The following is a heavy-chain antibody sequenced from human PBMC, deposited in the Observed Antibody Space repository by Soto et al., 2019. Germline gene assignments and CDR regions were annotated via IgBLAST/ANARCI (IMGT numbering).Heavy chain of an antibody. V-gene: IGHV2-5*01. CDR2: IYWNDDR. CDR3: GHRRESFDYSGLDV. CDR1: GFSLTTGGLG. Sequence: QITLKESGPTLVKPTQTLTLTCTFSGFSLTTGGLGVGWIRQPPGKALEWLGVIYWNDDRRYNPSLRNRLTLTKDTSKNQVFLTMTNMDPVDTATYYCGHRRESFDYSGLDVWGQGTTVNVSS. J-gene: IGHJ6*02. D-gene: IGHD3-3*01.